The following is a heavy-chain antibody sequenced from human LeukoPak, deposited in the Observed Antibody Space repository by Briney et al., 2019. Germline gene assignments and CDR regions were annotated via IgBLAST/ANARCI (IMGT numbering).Heavy chain of an antibody. V-gene: IGHV1-46*01. Sequence: GASVKVSCKASGYTFTSYYIHWVRQPPGQGLEWGGIINPSGGSTSYAQKFQGRVTITRDTSTSTVYMELSSRRSEDPGVYYCARDLRPDWRSWWFDPWGQGTMVTVCS. D-gene: IGHD3-9*01. CDR2: INPSGGST. CDR3: ARDLRPDWRSWWFDP. CDR1: GYTFTSYY. J-gene: IGHJ5*02.